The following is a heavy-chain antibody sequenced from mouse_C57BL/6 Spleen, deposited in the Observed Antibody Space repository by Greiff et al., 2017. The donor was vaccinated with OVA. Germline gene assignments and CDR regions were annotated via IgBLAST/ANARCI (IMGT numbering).Heavy chain of an antibody. D-gene: IGHD1-1*01. CDR1: GFTFSDYG. Sequence: EVQVVESGGGLVKPGGSLKLSCAASGFTFSDYGMHWVRQAPEKGLEWVAYISSGSSTIYYADTVKGRFTISRDNAKNTLFLQMTSLRSEDTAMYYCARRDYYGSSYGYAMDYWGQGTSVTVSS. V-gene: IGHV5-17*01. CDR2: ISSGSSTI. CDR3: ARRDYYGSSYGYAMDY. J-gene: IGHJ4*01.